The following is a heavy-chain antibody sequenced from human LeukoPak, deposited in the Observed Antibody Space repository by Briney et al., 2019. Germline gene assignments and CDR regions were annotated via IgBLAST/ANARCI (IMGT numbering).Heavy chain of an antibody. D-gene: IGHD5-18*01. CDR1: GFTFSSYW. Sequence: GGSLRLSCAASGFTFSSYWMHWVRQAPGKGRVWVSRINGDGGSTTYADSVKGRFTISRDNAKNTLYLQMNSLRAEDTAVYYCARDRATAMFDYWAQGTLVTVSS. V-gene: IGHV3-74*01. CDR2: INGDGGST. CDR3: ARDRATAMFDY. J-gene: IGHJ4*02.